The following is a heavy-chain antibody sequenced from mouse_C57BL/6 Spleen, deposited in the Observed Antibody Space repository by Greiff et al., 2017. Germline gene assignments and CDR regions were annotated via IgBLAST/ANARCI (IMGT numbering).Heavy chain of an antibody. CDR2: INPNNGGT. Sequence: EVQLQQSGPELVKPGASVKISCKASGYTFTDYYMNWVKQSHGKSLEWIGDINPNNGGTSYNQKFKGKATLTVEKSSSTAYMELRSLTSEESAVYYCARSDWDEAMDYWGQGTSVTVSS. J-gene: IGHJ4*01. CDR1: GYTFTDYY. V-gene: IGHV1-26*01. D-gene: IGHD4-1*01. CDR3: ARSDWDEAMDY.